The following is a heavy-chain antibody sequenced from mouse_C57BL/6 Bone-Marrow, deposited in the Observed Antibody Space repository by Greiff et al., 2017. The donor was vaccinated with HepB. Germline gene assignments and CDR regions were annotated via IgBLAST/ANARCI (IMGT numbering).Heavy chain of an antibody. CDR3: ARPLYSPFAY. CDR2: IYPRSGNT. V-gene: IGHV1-81*01. Sequence: QVHVKQSGAELARPGASVKLSCKASGYTFTSYGISWVKQRTGQGLEWIGEIYPRSGNTYYNEKFKGKATLTADKSSSTAYMELRSLTSEDSAVYFCARPLYSPFAYWGQGTLVTVSA. D-gene: IGHD1-1*01. CDR1: GYTFTSYG. J-gene: IGHJ3*01.